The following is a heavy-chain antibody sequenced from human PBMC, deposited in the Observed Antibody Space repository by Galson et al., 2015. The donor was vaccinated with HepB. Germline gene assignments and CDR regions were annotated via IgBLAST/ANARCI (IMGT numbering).Heavy chain of an antibody. V-gene: IGHV3-23*01. CDR2: ILGSGSST. CDR3: AKALDGAYYYYALDV. D-gene: IGHD3-16*01. Sequence: SLRLSCAASGFTFSSYAMTWVRQAPGKGLEWVSAILGSGSSTYHADSLKGRFTISRDNSKNTLYLQMNSLRAEDTAVYYCAKALDGAYYYYALDVWGQGTTVTVSS. J-gene: IGHJ6*02. CDR1: GFTFSSYA.